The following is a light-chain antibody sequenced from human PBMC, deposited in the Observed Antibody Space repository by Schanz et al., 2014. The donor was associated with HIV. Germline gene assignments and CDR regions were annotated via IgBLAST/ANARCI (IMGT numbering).Light chain of an antibody. J-gene: IGLJ3*02. V-gene: IGLV2-8*01. Sequence: QSALTQPASVSGSPGQSITISCTGTSSDIGSYNLVSWYRQHPGEAPKLMIYEVSERPSGVPDRFSGSKSGNTASLTVSGLQAEDEADYYCSSYAGSNNFWVFGGGTKLTVL. CDR3: SSYAGSNNFWV. CDR1: SSDIGSYNL. CDR2: EVS.